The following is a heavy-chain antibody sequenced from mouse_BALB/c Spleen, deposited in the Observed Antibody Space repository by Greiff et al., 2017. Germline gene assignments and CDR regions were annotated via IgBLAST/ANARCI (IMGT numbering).Heavy chain of an antibody. CDR2: IDPANGNT. Sequence: EVQLQQSGAELVKPGASVKLSCTASGFNIKDTYIHWVKQRPEQGLEWIGRIDPANGNTKNDPKFQDKATITAETSSNTAYLQLSSLTSEDTAVYYCAHITTVVDAFAYWGQGTLVTVSA. D-gene: IGHD1-1*01. J-gene: IGHJ3*01. CDR3: AHITTVVDAFAY. CDR1: GFNIKDTY. V-gene: IGHV14-3*02.